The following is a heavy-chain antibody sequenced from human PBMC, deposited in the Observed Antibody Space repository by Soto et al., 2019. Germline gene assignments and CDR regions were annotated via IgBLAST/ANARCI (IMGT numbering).Heavy chain of an antibody. CDR2: ISYDGSNK. D-gene: IGHD7-27*01. Sequence: QVQLVESGGGVVQPGRSPRLSCAASGFTFTSYGMHWVRQAPGKGLEWVAVISYDGSNKYYADSVKGRFTISRDNSKNTLYLQMNSLRAEDTAVYYCAKDLLTGGGFDYWGQGTLVTVSS. CDR1: GFTFTSYG. J-gene: IGHJ4*02. CDR3: AKDLLTGGGFDY. V-gene: IGHV3-30*18.